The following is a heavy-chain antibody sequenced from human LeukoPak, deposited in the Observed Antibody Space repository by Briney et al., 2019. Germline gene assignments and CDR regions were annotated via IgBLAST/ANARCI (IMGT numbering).Heavy chain of an antibody. Sequence: PSETLSLTCTVSGGSISSYYWSWIRQPPGKGLEWIGYIYYSGSTNYNPSLKSRVTISVDTSKNQFSLKLSSVTAADTAVYYCASHLNQWLVIDYWGQGTLVTVSS. J-gene: IGHJ4*02. V-gene: IGHV4-59*08. CDR3: ASHLNQWLVIDY. CDR1: GGSISSYY. D-gene: IGHD6-19*01. CDR2: IYYSGST.